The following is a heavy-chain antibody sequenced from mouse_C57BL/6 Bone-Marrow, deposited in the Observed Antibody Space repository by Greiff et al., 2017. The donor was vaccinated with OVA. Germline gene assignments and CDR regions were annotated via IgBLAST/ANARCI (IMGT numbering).Heavy chain of an antibody. J-gene: IGHJ3*01. Sequence: EVMLVESGGGLVQPGGSMKLSCAASGFTFSDAWMDWVRQSPEQGLEWVAEIRNKANNHATYSAESVKGRLTISRDATKSRVYLQMYSLRADDTCMYYCSIANCGFAYWGQGTLVTVSA. CDR1: GFTFSDAW. D-gene: IGHD4-1*01. CDR3: SIANCGFAY. CDR2: IRNKANNHAT. V-gene: IGHV6-6*01.